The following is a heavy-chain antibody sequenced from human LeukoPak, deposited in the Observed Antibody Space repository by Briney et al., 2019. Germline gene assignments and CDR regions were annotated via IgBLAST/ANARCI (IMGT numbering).Heavy chain of an antibody. CDR2: IYYSGST. Sequence: SETLSLTCTVSGGSISSYYWSWIRQPPGKGLEWIGYIYYSGSTNYNPPLKSRVTISVDTSKNQFSLKLSSVTAADTAVYYCARQVGATFLDYWGQGTLVTVSS. V-gene: IGHV4-59*08. CDR1: GGSISSYY. D-gene: IGHD1-26*01. J-gene: IGHJ4*02. CDR3: ARQVGATFLDY.